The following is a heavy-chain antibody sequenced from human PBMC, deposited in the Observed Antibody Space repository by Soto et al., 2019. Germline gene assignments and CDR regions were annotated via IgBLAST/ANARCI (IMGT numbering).Heavy chain of an antibody. Sequence: PSETLSLTYGGSGGSISSGGYSWSWIRQPPGKGLEWIGYIYHSGSTYYNPSLKSRVTISVDRSKNQFSMKLSSVTAADTAVYYCARFRRDGYHVSRLALWSQGPLLTVSS. CDR2: IYHSGST. CDR3: ARFRRDGYHVSRLAL. V-gene: IGHV4-30-2*01. J-gene: IGHJ4*02. CDR1: GGSISSGGYS. D-gene: IGHD5-12*01.